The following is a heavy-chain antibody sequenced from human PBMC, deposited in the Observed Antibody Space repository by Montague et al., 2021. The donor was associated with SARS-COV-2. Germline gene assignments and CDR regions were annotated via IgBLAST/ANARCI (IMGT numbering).Heavy chain of an antibody. CDR3: ARRPGTFGAAFDI. J-gene: IGHJ3*02. Sequence: SETLSLTCAVYGGSFSGYYWTWIRQPPGKGLEWIGEIDDRGRTTYNPSLKSRVAISSDTPKNQFSLNLTSVTAADTAVYYCARRPGTFGAAFDIWGLGTMVTVSS. CDR1: GGSFSGYY. D-gene: IGHD3-10*01. V-gene: IGHV4-34*01. CDR2: IDDRGRT.